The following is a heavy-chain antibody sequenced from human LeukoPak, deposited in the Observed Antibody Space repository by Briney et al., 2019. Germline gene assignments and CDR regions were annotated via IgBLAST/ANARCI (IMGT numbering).Heavy chain of an antibody. D-gene: IGHD3-10*01. J-gene: IGHJ4*02. CDR3: TTEYGSGYYFDY. CDR1: GFTFSNYG. CDR2: ISYDGSNK. V-gene: IGHV3-30*03. Sequence: GGSLRLSCAASGFTFSNYGLHWVRQAPGKGLEWVAVISYDGSNKYYADSVKGRFTISSDDAKNTLYLQMNSLKTEDTAVYYCTTEYGSGYYFDYWGQGTLVTVSS.